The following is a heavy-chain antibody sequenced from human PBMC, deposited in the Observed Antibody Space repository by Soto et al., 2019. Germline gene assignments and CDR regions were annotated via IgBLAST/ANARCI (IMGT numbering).Heavy chain of an antibody. CDR3: AKDRGFGELPGY. J-gene: IGHJ4*02. Sequence: QVQLVESGGGVVQPGRSLRLSCAASGFTFSSYGMHWVRQAPGKGLEWVAVISYDGSNKYYADSVKGRFTISRDNSKNTLYLQMNSLRAEDTAVYYCAKDRGFGELPGYWGQGTLVTVSS. CDR1: GFTFSSYG. D-gene: IGHD3-10*01. CDR2: ISYDGSNK. V-gene: IGHV3-30*18.